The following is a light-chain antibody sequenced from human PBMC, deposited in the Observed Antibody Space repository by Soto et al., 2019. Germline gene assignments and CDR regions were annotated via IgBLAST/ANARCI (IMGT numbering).Light chain of an antibody. CDR1: SSDVAGYNY. Sequence: QSVLTQPASVSGSPGQSITISCTGTSSDVAGYNYVSWYQQHPGKAPKLMIYEVSYRPSGVSNRFSGSRSGNTASLTISGLQPEDEADYYCSSYTSSSLVVFGGGTKLTVL. J-gene: IGLJ2*01. CDR2: EVS. V-gene: IGLV2-14*01. CDR3: SSYTSSSLVV.